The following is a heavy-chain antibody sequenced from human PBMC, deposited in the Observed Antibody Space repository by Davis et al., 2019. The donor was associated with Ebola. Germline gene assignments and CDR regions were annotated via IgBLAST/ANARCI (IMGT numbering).Heavy chain of an antibody. CDR3: ARGVLQGDNRFDP. J-gene: IGHJ5*02. Sequence: PSETLSLTCTVSGGSISSSSYNWGWIRQPPGKGLEWIGSIYYSGSTHYNPSLNSRVTISVDTSKNQFSLKLRSMTAADTAVYYCARGVLQGDNRFDPWGQGTLVTVSS. V-gene: IGHV4-39*07. D-gene: IGHD2-21*02. CDR2: IYYSGST. CDR1: GGSISSSSYN.